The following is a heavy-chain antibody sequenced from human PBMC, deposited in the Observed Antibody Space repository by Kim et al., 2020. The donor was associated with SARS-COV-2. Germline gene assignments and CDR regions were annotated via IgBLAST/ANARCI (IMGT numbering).Heavy chain of an antibody. CDR2: IYYRGST. V-gene: IGHV4-39*07. J-gene: IGHJ3*02. D-gene: IGHD5-12*01. Sequence: SETLSLTCTVSGGSISSSSYYWGWIRQPPGKGLEWIGSIYYRGSTYYNPSLKSRVTISVDTSKNQFSLKLSSVTAADTAVYYCARANSGGYDWTDAFDIWGQGTMVTVSS. CDR3: ARANSGGYDWTDAFDI. CDR1: GGSISSSSYY.